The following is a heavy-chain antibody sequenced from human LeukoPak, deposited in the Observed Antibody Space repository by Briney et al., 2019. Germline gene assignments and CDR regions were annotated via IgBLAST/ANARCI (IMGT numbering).Heavy chain of an antibody. CDR2: IYYSGST. Sequence: PSETLSLTCTVSGGSISSSSYYWDWIRQPPGKGLEWIGSIYYSGSTYYNPSLKSRVTISVDTSKNQFSLKLSSVTAADTAVYYCARQFTRGLRGYFDYWGQGTLVTVSS. V-gene: IGHV4-39*01. D-gene: IGHD5/OR15-5a*01. CDR3: ARQFTRGLRGYFDY. CDR1: GGSISSSSYY. J-gene: IGHJ4*02.